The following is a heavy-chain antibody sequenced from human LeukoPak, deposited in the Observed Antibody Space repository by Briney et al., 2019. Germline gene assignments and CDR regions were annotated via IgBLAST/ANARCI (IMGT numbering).Heavy chain of an antibody. CDR1: GFIFSHYG. V-gene: IGHV3-33*05. J-gene: IGHJ4*02. CDR3: ARELSQIVWGGLDY. D-gene: IGHD2-21*01. CDR2: IQNDASTR. Sequence: GRSLRLSCTASGFIFSHYGMHWVRQAPGKGLEWVAVIQNDASTRNYVDSVKGRFTISRDNSENTVFPQMDSLRVEDTAVYYCARELSQIVWGGLDYGGQGTLVSVSS.